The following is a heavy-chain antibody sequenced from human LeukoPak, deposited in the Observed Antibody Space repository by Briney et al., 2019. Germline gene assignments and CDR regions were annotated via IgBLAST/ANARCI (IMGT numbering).Heavy chain of an antibody. V-gene: IGHV3-23*01. D-gene: IGHD3-10*01. CDR2: IGPGGNT. Sequence: GGSLRVSCAASGFSSSSYGMSWVRQAPGKGLEWVSAIGPGGNTYYADSVKGRFTISRDNSKNTVYLQMNSLRAEDTEDTAVYYCAKGGGGYLDYWGQGALVIVSS. CDR3: AKGGGGYLDY. CDR1: GFSSSSYG. J-gene: IGHJ4*02.